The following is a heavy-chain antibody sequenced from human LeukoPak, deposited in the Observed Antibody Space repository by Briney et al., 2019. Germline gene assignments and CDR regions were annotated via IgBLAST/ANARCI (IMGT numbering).Heavy chain of an antibody. D-gene: IGHD3-10*01. Sequence: SETLSLTCTVSGASVNSYYWSWIRQPPGKGLEWIGYIYYSGSTYYNPSLKSRVTISVDTSKNQFSLKLSSVTAADTAVYYCAREELNYGSGSYYKYWGQGTLVTVSS. CDR3: AREELNYGSGSYYKY. CDR2: IYYSGST. J-gene: IGHJ4*02. CDR1: GASVNSYY. V-gene: IGHV4-59*02.